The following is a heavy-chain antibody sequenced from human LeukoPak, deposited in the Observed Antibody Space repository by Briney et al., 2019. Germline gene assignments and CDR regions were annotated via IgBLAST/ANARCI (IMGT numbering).Heavy chain of an antibody. Sequence: GGSLRLSCAASGFTFSSYAMHWVRQAPGKGLEWVAVTSYDGSNKYYADSVKGRFTISRDNSKNTLYLQMNSLRAEDTAVYYCASAGLAGSQDYYYYGMDVWGQGTTVTVSS. CDR1: GFTFSSYA. CDR3: ASAGLAGSQDYYYYGMDV. V-gene: IGHV3-30-3*01. D-gene: IGHD6-19*01. CDR2: TSYDGSNK. J-gene: IGHJ6*02.